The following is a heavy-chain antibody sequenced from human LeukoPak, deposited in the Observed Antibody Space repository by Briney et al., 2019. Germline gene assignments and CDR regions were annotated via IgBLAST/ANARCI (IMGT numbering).Heavy chain of an antibody. CDR3: ARDGGGGSYPVNAFDI. D-gene: IGHD1-26*01. J-gene: IGHJ3*02. V-gene: IGHV7-4-1*02. CDR2: FNTNTGNP. CDR1: GYTYTSYA. Sequence: ASVKVSCKASGYTYTSYAMNWVRQAPGQGLGGRGGFNTNTGNPTYAQGFTGRFVFSLDTSVSTAYLQISSLKAEDTAVYYCARDGGGGSYPVNAFDIWGQGTMVTVSS.